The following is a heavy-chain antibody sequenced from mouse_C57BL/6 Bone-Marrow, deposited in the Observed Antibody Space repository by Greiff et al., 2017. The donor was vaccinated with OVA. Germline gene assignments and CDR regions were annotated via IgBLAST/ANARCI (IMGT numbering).Heavy chain of an antibody. V-gene: IGHV5-4*01. CDR1: GFTFSSYA. CDR3: ARELGRDYYFDY. D-gene: IGHD4-1*01. J-gene: IGHJ2*01. CDR2: ISDGGSYT. Sequence: DVMLVESGGGLVKPGGSLKLSCAASGFTFSSYAMSWVRQTPEKRLEWVATISDGGSYTYYPDNVKGRFTISRDNAKNNLYLQMSHLKSEDTAMYYCARELGRDYYFDYWGQGTTLTVSS.